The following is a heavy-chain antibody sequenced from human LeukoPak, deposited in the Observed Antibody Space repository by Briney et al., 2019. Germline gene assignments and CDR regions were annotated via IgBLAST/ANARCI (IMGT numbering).Heavy chain of an antibody. CDR1: GFPFSSYS. Sequence: GGSLRLSCAASGFPFSSYSMTWVRQAPGKGLEWVANIKPDGTTKFYVDSVKGRFTISRDNALNSLYLQMNSLRAEDTAIYYCAKGVDYCSGGSCPADYWGPGTLVTVSS. V-gene: IGHV3-7*03. J-gene: IGHJ4*02. CDR3: AKGVDYCSGGSCPADY. D-gene: IGHD2-15*01. CDR2: IKPDGTTK.